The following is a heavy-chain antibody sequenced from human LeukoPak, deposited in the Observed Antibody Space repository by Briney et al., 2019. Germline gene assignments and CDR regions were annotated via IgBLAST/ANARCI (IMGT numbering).Heavy chain of an antibody. Sequence: PGGSLRLSCAASGFTFSSHSMNWVRQAPGKGLEWVSHISISSNTIYYAASVKGRFTISRDNAKNSLYLQMNSLRAEDTAVYYCARGTTVTTAIGWFDPWGQGTLVTVSS. J-gene: IGHJ5*02. V-gene: IGHV3-48*01. CDR2: ISISSNTI. CDR1: GFTFSSHS. D-gene: IGHD4-17*01. CDR3: ARGTTVTTAIGWFDP.